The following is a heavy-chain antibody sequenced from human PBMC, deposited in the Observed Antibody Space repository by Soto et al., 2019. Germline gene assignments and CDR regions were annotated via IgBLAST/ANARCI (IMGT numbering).Heavy chain of an antibody. V-gene: IGHV1-8*01. CDR3: ARGITIFGVVPG. CDR1: XXXFXSXX. Sequence: ASXKVSCKAXXXXFXSXXXXXXXXATGQGFEWMGWMNPNSGNTGYAQKFQGRVTMTRNTSISTAYMELSSLRSEDTAVYYCARGITIFGVVPGWGQGTL. CDR2: MNPNSGNT. J-gene: IGHJ4*02. D-gene: IGHD3-3*01.